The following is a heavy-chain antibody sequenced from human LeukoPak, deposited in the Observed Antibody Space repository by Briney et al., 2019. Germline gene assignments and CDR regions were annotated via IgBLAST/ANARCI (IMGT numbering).Heavy chain of an antibody. CDR3: ATNSGKFDP. Sequence: PGGSLRLSCAASGFTFSSYWMSWVRQAPGKGLEWVSSISSSSSYIYYADSVKGRFTISRDNAKKSLYLQMNSLRAEDTAVYYCATNSGKFDPWGQGTLVTVSS. CDR1: GFTFSSYW. D-gene: IGHD1-1*01. V-gene: IGHV3-21*01. CDR2: ISSSSSYI. J-gene: IGHJ5*02.